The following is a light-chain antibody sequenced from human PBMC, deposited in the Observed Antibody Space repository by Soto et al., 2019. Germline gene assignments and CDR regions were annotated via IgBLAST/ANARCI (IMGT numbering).Light chain of an antibody. CDR3: SSYTTSSTRV. J-gene: IGLJ1*01. CDR1: SSDIGIYKY. Sequence: QSALTQPASVSGSPGQSIAISCTGSSSDIGIYKYVSWYQQHPGKVPKLIIYEVTNRPSGVSNRFSGSKSGNTASLTISGLQAEDEADYYCSSYTTSSTRVFGPGTQVTGL. CDR2: EVT. V-gene: IGLV2-14*01.